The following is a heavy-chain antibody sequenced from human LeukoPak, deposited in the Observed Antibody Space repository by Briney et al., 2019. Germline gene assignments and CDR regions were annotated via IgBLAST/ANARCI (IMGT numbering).Heavy chain of an antibody. J-gene: IGHJ6*03. CDR1: GFTFSSYW. CDR3: ARAKLGMEKWYYYYYYMDV. V-gene: IGHV3-7*04. D-gene: IGHD7-27*01. Sequence: PGGSLRLSCAASGFTFSSYWMSWVRQAPGKGLEWVANIKQDGSEKYYVDSVKGRFTISRDNAKNSLYLQMNSLRAEDTAVYYCARAKLGMEKWYYYYYYMDVWGKGTTVTISS. CDR2: IKQDGSEK.